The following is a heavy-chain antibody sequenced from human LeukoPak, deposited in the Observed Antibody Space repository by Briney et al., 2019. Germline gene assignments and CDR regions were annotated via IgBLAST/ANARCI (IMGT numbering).Heavy chain of an antibody. D-gene: IGHD3-22*01. CDR3: ARDGYYYDSSGYSFDY. J-gene: IGHJ4*02. Sequence: SETLSLTCTVSGGSISSYYWGWIRQPPGKGLEWIGSIYYSGSTYYNPSLKSRVTISVDTSKNQFSLKLSSVTAADTAVYYCARDGYYYDSSGYSFDYWGQGTLVTVSS. CDR1: GGSISSYY. V-gene: IGHV4-39*07. CDR2: IYYSGST.